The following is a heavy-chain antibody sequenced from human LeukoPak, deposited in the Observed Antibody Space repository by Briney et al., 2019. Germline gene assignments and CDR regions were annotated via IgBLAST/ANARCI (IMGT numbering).Heavy chain of an antibody. V-gene: IGHV4-59*12. D-gene: IGHD3-3*01. Sequence: SETLSLTCTVSGGSISSYYWSWIRQPPGKGLEWIGYIYYRGSTYYNPSLKSRVTISVDTSKNQFSLKLSSVTAADTAVYYCARDRAGGLRFLEWLSAFDYWGQGTLVTVSS. CDR1: GGSISSYY. J-gene: IGHJ4*02. CDR3: ARDRAGGLRFLEWLSAFDY. CDR2: IYYRGST.